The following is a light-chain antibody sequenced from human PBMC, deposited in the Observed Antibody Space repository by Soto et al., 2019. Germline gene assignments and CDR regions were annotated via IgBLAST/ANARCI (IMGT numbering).Light chain of an antibody. CDR2: DVN. J-gene: IGLJ3*02. CDR3: CSYAGSYTWV. Sequence: QSALTQPRSVSGSPGQSVTISCTGTSSDVGGYSYVSWYQQHPGKAPKLMIYDVNKRPSGVPDRFSGSKSGNTASLTISGLQAEDEADYYCCSYAGSYTWVFGGGTQLTVL. V-gene: IGLV2-11*01. CDR1: SSDVGGYSY.